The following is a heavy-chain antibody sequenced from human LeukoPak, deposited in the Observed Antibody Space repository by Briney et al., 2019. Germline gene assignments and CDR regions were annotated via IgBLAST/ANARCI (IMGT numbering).Heavy chain of an antibody. CDR1: GYSFTDYY. Sequence: ASVKVSCKTSGYSFTDYYMHWVRQAPGQGLEWMGWINPSSGGTSSAQKFQGRVTMSRDTSITTVYMEVRWLTSDDTAVYYCARADRLHGGPYLIGPWGQGTLVTVSS. V-gene: IGHV1-2*02. CDR3: ARADRLHGGPYLIGP. CDR2: INPSSGGT. J-gene: IGHJ5*02. D-gene: IGHD2-21*01.